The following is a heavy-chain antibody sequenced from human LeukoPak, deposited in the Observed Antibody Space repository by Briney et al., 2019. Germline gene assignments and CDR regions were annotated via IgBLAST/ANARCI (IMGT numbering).Heavy chain of an antibody. CDR3: ARDRLYNSSSEDY. Sequence: GGSLRLSCAASGFTVSSTYMSWVRQAPGKGLEWVSVIYSGGSTYYADSVKGRFTISRDSSKNTLYLQMNSLRAEDTAVYYCARDRLYNSSSEDYWGQGTLVTVSS. CDR1: GFTVSSTY. CDR2: IYSGGST. V-gene: IGHV3-53*01. D-gene: IGHD6-6*01. J-gene: IGHJ4*02.